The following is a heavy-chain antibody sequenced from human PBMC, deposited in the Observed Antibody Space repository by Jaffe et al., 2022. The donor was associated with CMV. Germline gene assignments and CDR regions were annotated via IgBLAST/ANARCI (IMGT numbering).Heavy chain of an antibody. D-gene: IGHD2-21*02. J-gene: IGHJ6*02. CDR1: GFTFSSYA. V-gene: IGHV3-23*01. CDR2: ISGSGGST. Sequence: EVQLLESGGGLVQPGGSLRLSCAASGFTFSSYAMSWVRQAPGKGLEWVSAISGSGGSTYYADSVKGRFTISRDNSKNTLYLQMNSLRAEDTAVYYCAKGRYCGGDCDYYYYGMDVWGQGTTVTVSS. CDR3: AKGRYCGGDCDYYYYGMDV.